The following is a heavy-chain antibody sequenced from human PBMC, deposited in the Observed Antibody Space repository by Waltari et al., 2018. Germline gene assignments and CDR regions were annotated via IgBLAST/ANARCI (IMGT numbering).Heavy chain of an antibody. D-gene: IGHD6-6*01. J-gene: IGHJ5*02. CDR3: ARGVGYSSSSRWFDP. CDR1: GGSFSGYS. Sequence: QVQLQQWGAGLLKPSETLSLTCAVYGGSFSGYSWSWIRQPPGKGLEWIGEINHSGSTNYNPSLKSRVTISVDTSKNQFSLKLSSVTAADTAVYYCARGVGYSSSSRWFDPWGQGTLVTVSS. V-gene: IGHV4-34*01. CDR2: INHSGST.